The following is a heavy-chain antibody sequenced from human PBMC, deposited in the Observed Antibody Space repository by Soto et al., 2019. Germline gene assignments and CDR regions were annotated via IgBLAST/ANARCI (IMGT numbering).Heavy chain of an antibody. J-gene: IGHJ4*02. CDR2: ISAHNGNT. V-gene: IGHV1-18*01. CDR1: GYAFTTYG. Sequence: QVHLVQSGAEVKKPGASVKVSCKGSGYAFTTYGITWVRQAPGQGLEWMGWISAHNGNTNYAQKLQGRVTVTRDTSTSTYYMELRSLRSDDTAEYYCERGRHGDYLGQGALVTVSS. CDR3: ERGRHGDY.